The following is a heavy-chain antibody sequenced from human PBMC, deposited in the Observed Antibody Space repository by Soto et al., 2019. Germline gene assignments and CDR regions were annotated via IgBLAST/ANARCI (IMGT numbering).Heavy chain of an antibody. CDR2: IYYSGST. D-gene: IGHD4-17*01. V-gene: IGHV4-31*03. CDR3: ARFDYDQYNWFDP. J-gene: IGHJ5*02. Sequence: QVQLQESGPGLVKPSQTLSLTCTVSGGSISSGGYYWSWIRQHPGKGLEWIGYIYYSGSTYYNPSLKNRVTISVDTSKNQYSLKLSSVTAADTAVYYCARFDYDQYNWFDPWGQGTLVTVSS. CDR1: GGSISSGGYY.